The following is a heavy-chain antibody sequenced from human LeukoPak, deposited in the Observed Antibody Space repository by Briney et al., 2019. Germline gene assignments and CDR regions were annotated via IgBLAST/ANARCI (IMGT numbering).Heavy chain of an antibody. CDR2: IYSSGST. J-gene: IGHJ3*02. Sequence: SETLSLTCTASGGSINNYYWSWLRQSAGKGLELIGHIYSSGSTNYNPSLKSRVTMSVDTSKNQFSLKLNSVTAADTAVYFCVRLRCSGNTCASRGAFDIWGRGTMVTVSS. CDR1: GGSINNYY. V-gene: IGHV4-4*07. CDR3: VRLRCSGNTCASRGAFDI. D-gene: IGHD2-2*01.